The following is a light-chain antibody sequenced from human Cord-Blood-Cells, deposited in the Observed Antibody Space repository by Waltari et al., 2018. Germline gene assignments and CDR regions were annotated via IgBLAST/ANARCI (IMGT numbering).Light chain of an antibody. CDR2: QDS. J-gene: IGLJ2*01. CDR1: KLGDKY. Sequence: SYALTQPPSVSVSPGPTASITCSGDKLGDKYACWYQQKPGQSPVLVIYQDSKRPSGIPERFSGSNYGNTATLTISGTQAMDEADYYCQAWDSSTVVFGGGTKLTVL. V-gene: IGLV3-1*01. CDR3: QAWDSSTVV.